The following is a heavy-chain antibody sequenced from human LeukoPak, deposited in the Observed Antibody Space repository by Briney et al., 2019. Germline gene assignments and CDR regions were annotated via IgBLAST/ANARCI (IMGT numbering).Heavy chain of an antibody. V-gene: IGHV3-49*04. J-gene: IGHJ4*02. CDR3: SRVRGYSYGYGDY. CDR1: GFTFGDYA. D-gene: IGHD5-18*01. Sequence: PGGSLRLSCTASGFTFGDYAMSWVRQAPGKGLERVGFIRSKAYGGTTEYAASVKGRFTISRDDSKSIAYLQVNSLKTEDTAVYYCSRVRGYSYGYGDYWGQGTLVTVSA. CDR2: IRSKAYGGTT.